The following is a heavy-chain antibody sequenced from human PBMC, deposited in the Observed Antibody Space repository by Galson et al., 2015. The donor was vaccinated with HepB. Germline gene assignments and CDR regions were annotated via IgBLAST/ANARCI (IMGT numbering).Heavy chain of an antibody. D-gene: IGHD6-6*01. CDR1: GFTFSSYG. V-gene: IGHV3-33*01. J-gene: IGHJ4*02. CDR2: VSYDGRHI. Sequence: SLRLSCAASGFTFSSYGMHWVRQAPGKGLEWVALVSYDGRHIYYADSVKGRFTISRDNSKSTLYLQMSSLRAEDTAVFYCARDNSSSSFDYWGQGTLVSVSS. CDR3: ARDNSSSSFDY.